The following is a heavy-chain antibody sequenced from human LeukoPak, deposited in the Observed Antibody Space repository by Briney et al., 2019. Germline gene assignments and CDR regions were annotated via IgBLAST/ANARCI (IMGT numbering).Heavy chain of an antibody. J-gene: IGHJ6*02. CDR1: GFTFSSYS. D-gene: IGHD2-15*01. CDR2: ISYDGSNK. CDR3: ARGYCSGGSCYGMDV. V-gene: IGHV3-30*03. Sequence: GGSLRLFCAASGFTFSSYSMKWARQAPGKGLEWLAVISYDGSNKYDAAAVKGRFSITRDNSKNTLYLKMNSLRAEDTAVYYCARGYCSGGSCYGMDVWGQGNTVTVS.